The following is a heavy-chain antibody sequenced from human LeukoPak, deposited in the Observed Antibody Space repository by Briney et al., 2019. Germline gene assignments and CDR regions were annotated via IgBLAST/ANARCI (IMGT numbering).Heavy chain of an antibody. D-gene: IGHD3-10*02. Sequence: ASVKVSCTASGYTFTDYYIHWVRQAPGQGLQWMGWSYPKTGAALSAQRFQGRLTMTRDMSIATAYMELGGLTSDDTAIYYCASLAIHFGVRGFDYWGQGTLVTVSS. CDR1: GYTFTDYY. CDR2: SYPKTGAA. J-gene: IGHJ4*02. CDR3: ASLAIHFGVRGFDY. V-gene: IGHV1-2*02.